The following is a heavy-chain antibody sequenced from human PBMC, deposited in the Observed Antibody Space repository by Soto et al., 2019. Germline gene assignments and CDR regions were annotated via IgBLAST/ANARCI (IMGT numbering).Heavy chain of an antibody. D-gene: IGHD6-6*01. J-gene: IGHJ6*03. CDR2: IYHSGGT. V-gene: IGHV4-4*02. CDR1: GGSISSSNW. Sequence: QVQLQESGPGLVKPSGTLSLTCAVSGGSISSSNWWSWVRQPPGKGLEWIGEIYHSGGTNYNPSLKRRVTISVDKSKNQLALKESSVTAADTTVYYFARAQSSSSTLYYYYYCMDVWGKGTTFTVYS. CDR3: ARAQSSSSTLYYYYYCMDV.